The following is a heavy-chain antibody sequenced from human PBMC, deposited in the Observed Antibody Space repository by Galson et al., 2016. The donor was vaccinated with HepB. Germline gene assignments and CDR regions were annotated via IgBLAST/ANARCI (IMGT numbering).Heavy chain of an antibody. V-gene: IGHV3-23*01. D-gene: IGHD2-2*01. CDR1: GFTFRNYG. CDR2: ISRSGDST. CDR3: VQGSTAPAV. Sequence: LRLSCAASGFTFRNYGMTWVRQAPGKGLEVVSSISRSGDSTDYADSVKGRFTISRDDSKNTLSLQMNSLTAEDTAIYYCVQGSTAPAVWGKGTTVTVSP. J-gene: IGHJ6*04.